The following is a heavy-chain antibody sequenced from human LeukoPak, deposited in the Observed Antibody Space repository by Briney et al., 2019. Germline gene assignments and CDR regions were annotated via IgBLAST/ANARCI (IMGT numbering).Heavy chain of an antibody. CDR2: ISGSGGST. CDR1: GFTFSTYA. D-gene: IGHD6-13*01. J-gene: IGHJ4*02. Sequence: GGSLRLSCAASGFTFSTYAMTWVRQAAWKGLEWVSTISGSGGSTYYAGSVKGRFSISRDNSKNTVFLQMNSLRAEDTALYYCAKYDSSWYEDYWGQGTLVTVSS. V-gene: IGHV3-23*01. CDR3: AKYDSSWYEDY.